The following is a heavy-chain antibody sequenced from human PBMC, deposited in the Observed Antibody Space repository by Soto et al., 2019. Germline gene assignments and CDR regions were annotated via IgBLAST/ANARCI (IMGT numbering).Heavy chain of an antibody. CDR3: ESEGGVTYYSDRSGYYPLPY. Sequence: GGSLRLSCAVSGFSFSSYAMSWVRQAPGKGLEWVSGISGSGDSTYYADSVRGRLTISRDNGKNTLFLQMNSLRAEDTATYYCESEGGVTYYSDRSGYYPLPYWGKGTLVTVSS. CDR2: ISGSGDST. V-gene: IGHV3-23*01. CDR1: GFSFSSYA. D-gene: IGHD3-22*01. J-gene: IGHJ4*02.